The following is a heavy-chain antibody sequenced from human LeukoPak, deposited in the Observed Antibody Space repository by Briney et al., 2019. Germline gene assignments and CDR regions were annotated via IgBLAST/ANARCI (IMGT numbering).Heavy chain of an antibody. D-gene: IGHD4-23*01. CDR1: GYTFTSYY. Sequence: VASVKVSCKASGYTFTSYYMHWVRQAPGQGLEWMGIINPSGGSTSYAQKFQGRVTMTRDTSTSTVYMELSSLISEDTAVYYCASGPGPYGGNYRFDYWGQGTLVTVSS. CDR3: ASGPGPYGGNYRFDY. CDR2: INPSGGST. J-gene: IGHJ4*02. V-gene: IGHV1-46*03.